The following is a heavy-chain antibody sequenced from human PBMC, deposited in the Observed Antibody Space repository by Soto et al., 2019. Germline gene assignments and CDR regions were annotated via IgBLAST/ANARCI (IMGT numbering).Heavy chain of an antibody. V-gene: IGHV3-15*07. CDR3: TTVYRDYYDSSGFYAFDI. CDR1: GFTFSNAW. CDR2: IKSKTDGGTT. D-gene: IGHD3-22*01. J-gene: IGHJ3*02. Sequence: EVQLVESGGGLVKPGGSLRLSCAASGFTFSNAWMNWVRQAPGKGLEWVGRIKSKTDGGTTDYAAPVKGRFTISRDDSKNTLYLQMNSLKTEDTAVYYCTTVYRDYYDSSGFYAFDIWGQGTMVTVSS.